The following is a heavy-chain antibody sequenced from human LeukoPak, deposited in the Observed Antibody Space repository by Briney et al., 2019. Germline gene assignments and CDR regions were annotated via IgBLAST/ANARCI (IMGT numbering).Heavy chain of an antibody. V-gene: IGHV1-8*01. D-gene: IGHD3-22*01. Sequence: GASVKVSCKASGYTFTSYDINWVRQATGQGLEWMGWMNPNSGNTGYAQKFQGRVTMTRNTSISTAYMELSSLRSEDTAVYYCARGSAYYYDSSEGIFDYWGQGTLVTVSS. CDR2: MNPNSGNT. J-gene: IGHJ4*02. CDR3: ARGSAYYYDSSEGIFDY. CDR1: GYTFTSYD.